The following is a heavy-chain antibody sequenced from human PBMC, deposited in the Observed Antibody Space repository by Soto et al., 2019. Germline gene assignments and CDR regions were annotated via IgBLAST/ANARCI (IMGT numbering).Heavy chain of an antibody. CDR1: GGTFSSYA. CDR3: GESYCIITSCYVRY. Sequence: QVQLVQSGAEVKKPGSSVKVSCKASGGTFSSYAISWVRQAPGQGLEWMGGIIPIFGTANYAQKFQGRVTXXAXEXXSTAYMELSSLRSEDTAVYYCGESYCIITSCYVRYLGQGTLVTVSS. V-gene: IGHV1-69*12. CDR2: IIPIFGTA. D-gene: IGHD2-2*01. J-gene: IGHJ4*02.